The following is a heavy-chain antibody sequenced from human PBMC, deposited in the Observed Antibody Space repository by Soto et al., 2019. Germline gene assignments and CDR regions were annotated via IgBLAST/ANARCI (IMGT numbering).Heavy chain of an antibody. CDR3: ARVRPGYSSGWPFDI. J-gene: IGHJ3*02. V-gene: IGHV4-30-4*01. CDR1: GGSISSGDYY. D-gene: IGHD6-19*01. CDR2: IYYSGST. Sequence: SETLSLTCTVSGGSISSGDYYWSWIRQPPGKGLEWIGYIYYSGSTYYNPSLKSRVTISVDTSKNQFSLKLSSVTAADTAVYYCARVRPGYSSGWPFDIWGQGTMVTVS.